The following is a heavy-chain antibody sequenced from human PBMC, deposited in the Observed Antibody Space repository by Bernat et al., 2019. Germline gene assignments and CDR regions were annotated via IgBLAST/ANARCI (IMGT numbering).Heavy chain of an antibody. Sequence: QVQLVESGGGVVQPGRSLRLSCAASGFTFSSYAMHWVRQAPGNGLEWVAVISYDGSNKYYADSVKGRFTISRDNSKNTLYLQMNSLRAEDTAVYYCARDLSRPVVPAAIDNHYERGYWGQGTLVTVSS. D-gene: IGHD2-2*01. CDR2: ISYDGSNK. J-gene: IGHJ4*02. CDR1: GFTFSSYA. V-gene: IGHV3-30-3*01. CDR3: ARDLSRPVVPAAIDNHYERGY.